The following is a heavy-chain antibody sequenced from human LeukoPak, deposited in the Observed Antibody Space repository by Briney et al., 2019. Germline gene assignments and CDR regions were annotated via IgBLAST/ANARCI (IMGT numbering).Heavy chain of an antibody. CDR1: GFTFSSYG. D-gene: IGHD3-10*01. CDR3: ARDSSLWFGELVDP. V-gene: IGHV3-33*01. J-gene: IGHJ5*02. CDR2: IWYDGSNQ. Sequence: SLRLSCAASGFTFSSYGMHWVRQAPGKGLEWVAVIWYDGSNQYYGDSVKGRFTISRDNSNNTLYLQMNSLRAEDTAVYYCARDSSLWFGELVDPWGQGTLVTVSS.